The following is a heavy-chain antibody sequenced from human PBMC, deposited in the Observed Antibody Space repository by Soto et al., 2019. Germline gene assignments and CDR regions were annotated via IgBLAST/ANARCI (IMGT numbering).Heavy chain of an antibody. CDR3: ARPVWSGYVAVPGHWYYYGFDV. J-gene: IGHJ6*02. V-gene: IGHV3-30*03. Sequence: SLRLSCAASGFTFSDYGMHWVRQAPGKGLEWVALVSYTGTVKYYADSVQGRFTIYRDNSKNTLFLQMGSLRPEDTGVYYCARPVWSGYVAVPGHWYYYGFDVWGQGTTVTVSS. CDR1: GFTFSDYG. D-gene: IGHD3-3*01. CDR2: VSYTGTVK.